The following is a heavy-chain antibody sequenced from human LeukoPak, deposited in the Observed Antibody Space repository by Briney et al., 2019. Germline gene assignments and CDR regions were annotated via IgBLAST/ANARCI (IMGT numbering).Heavy chain of an antibody. V-gene: IGHV3-23*01. CDR2: ISGSGGTT. Sequence: GGSLRLSCAASGFTFSSYAMSWVRQSPGKGLEWVSVISGSGGTTYYADSVKGRFTISRDNSKNTLYLQMNSLRAEDSAVYYCAKDNQYSTDWGQGTLVTVSS. CDR3: AKDNQYSTD. D-gene: IGHD2-21*01. CDR1: GFTFSSYA. J-gene: IGHJ4*02.